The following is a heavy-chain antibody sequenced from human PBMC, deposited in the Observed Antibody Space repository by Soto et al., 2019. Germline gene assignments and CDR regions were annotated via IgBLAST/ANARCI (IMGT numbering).Heavy chain of an antibody. CDR1: GYTFTNYD. D-gene: IGHD3-16*01. J-gene: IGHJ5*02. CDR2: LNPGSGDT. Sequence: QVQLVQSGAEIRKPGASVRVSCKASGYTFTNYDVNWVRQVPGQGLEWMGWLNPGSGDTGYAQKFQGRVTMTRNTSRGTAYMELSSLRSGDTAIYYCARMASFGTLNWFDPWGQGTLVTVSS. V-gene: IGHV1-8*01. CDR3: ARMASFGTLNWFDP.